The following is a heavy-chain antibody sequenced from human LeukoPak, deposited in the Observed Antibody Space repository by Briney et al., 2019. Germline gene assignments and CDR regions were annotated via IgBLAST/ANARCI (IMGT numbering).Heavy chain of an antibody. D-gene: IGHD1-26*01. CDR2: IYSGGST. Sequence: GGSLRLSCAASGFTFSSYAMSWVRQAPGKGLEWVSVIYSGGSTYYADSVKGRFTISRDNSKNTLYLQMNSLRAEDTAVYYCATIVGATIFDDYWGQGTLVTVSS. V-gene: IGHV3-66*01. J-gene: IGHJ4*02. CDR3: ATIVGATIFDDY. CDR1: GFTFSSYA.